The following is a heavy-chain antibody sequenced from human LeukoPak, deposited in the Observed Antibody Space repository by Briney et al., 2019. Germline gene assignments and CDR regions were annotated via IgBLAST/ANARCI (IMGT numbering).Heavy chain of an antibody. J-gene: IGHJ4*02. CDR2: INEDGSRK. V-gene: IGHV3-7*01. CDR1: GFTFSSHW. Sequence: PGGSLRLSCTASGFTFSSHWMSWVRQAPGKGLEWVSNINEDGSRKYYLDSVKGRFTISRDNAKNSLYVLMNSLGAEDTAVYYCARVDPGNSGYQDYWGQGTLVTVSS. D-gene: IGHD3-22*01. CDR3: ARVDPGNSGYQDY.